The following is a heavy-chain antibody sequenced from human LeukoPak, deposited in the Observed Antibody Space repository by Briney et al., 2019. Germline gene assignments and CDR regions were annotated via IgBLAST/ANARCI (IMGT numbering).Heavy chain of an antibody. CDR1: GSTFSSYW. D-gene: IGHD3-3*01. V-gene: IGHV3-74*01. Sequence: GGSLRLSCAASGSTFSSYWMHWVRQAPGKGLVWVSRINSDGSSTSYADSVKGRFTISRDNAKNTQYLQMNSLRAEDTAVYYCARSLSNYDFWSGYFHGYGMDVWGQGTTVTVSS. CDR2: INSDGSST. J-gene: IGHJ6*02. CDR3: ARSLSNYDFWSGYFHGYGMDV.